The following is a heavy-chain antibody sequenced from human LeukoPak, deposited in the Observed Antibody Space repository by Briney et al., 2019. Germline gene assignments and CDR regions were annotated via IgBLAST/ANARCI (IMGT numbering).Heavy chain of an antibody. D-gene: IGHD3-22*01. CDR1: GFTFSSYG. CDR2: ISYDGSNK. V-gene: IGHV3-30*03. Sequence: GGSLRLSCAASGFTFSSYGMHWVRQAPGKGLEWVAVISYDGSNKYYADSVKGRFTISRDNAKNSLYLQMNSLRAGDTAVYYCARGDLYYYDSSGGDYWGQGTLVTVSS. J-gene: IGHJ4*02. CDR3: ARGDLYYYDSSGGDY.